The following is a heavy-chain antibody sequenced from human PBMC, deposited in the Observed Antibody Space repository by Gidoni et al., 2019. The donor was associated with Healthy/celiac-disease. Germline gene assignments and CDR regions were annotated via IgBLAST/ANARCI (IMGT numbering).Heavy chain of an antibody. CDR3: ARVDSSGYWTDY. Sequence: QVQLQESGPGLVKPSQALSLTCPVAGVSFSSGGYSWRWIRQHPGKGLEWIAYISYSGSAYYNPHRWSRVTISVDTSKKQFSLSLSSVTAADTAVYYSARVDSSGYWTDYWGPGTLVTVSS. D-gene: IGHD3-22*01. CDR1: GVSFSSGGYS. J-gene: IGHJ4*02. CDR2: ISYSGSA. V-gene: IGHV4-31*03.